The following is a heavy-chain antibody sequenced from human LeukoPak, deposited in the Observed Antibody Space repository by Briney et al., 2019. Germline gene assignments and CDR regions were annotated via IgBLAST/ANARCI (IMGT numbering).Heavy chain of an antibody. CDR1: GFTFSSYA. V-gene: IGHV3-23*01. CDR3: AAGSSWLDY. Sequence: GGSLRLSCAASGFTFSSYAMSWVRQAPGKGLEWVSAISGSGGSTYYADSVKGRFTISRDNANNSLYLQMNSLRAEDTAVYYCAAGSSWLDYWGQGTLVTVSS. D-gene: IGHD6-13*01. J-gene: IGHJ4*02. CDR2: ISGSGGST.